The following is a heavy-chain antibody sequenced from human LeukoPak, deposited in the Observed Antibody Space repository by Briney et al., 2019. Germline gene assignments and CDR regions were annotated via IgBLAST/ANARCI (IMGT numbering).Heavy chain of an antibody. CDR2: INHSGST. CDR3: ARSGEWNYDFWSGQLGDAFDI. D-gene: IGHD3-3*01. Sequence: SETLSLTCAVYGGSFSGYYWSWIRQPPGKGLEWIGEINHSGSTNYNPSLKSRVTISVDTSKNQFSLKLSSVTAADTAVYYCARSGEWNYDFWSGQLGDAFDIWGQGTMVTVSS. J-gene: IGHJ3*02. CDR1: GGSFSGYY. V-gene: IGHV4-34*01.